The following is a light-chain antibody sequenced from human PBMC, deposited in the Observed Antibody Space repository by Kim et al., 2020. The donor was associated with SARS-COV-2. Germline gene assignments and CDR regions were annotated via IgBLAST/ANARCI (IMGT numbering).Light chain of an antibody. J-gene: IGLJ1*01. CDR1: SSHVGLYDR. CDR2: EFS. Sequence: GQSGTISYTVTSSHVGLYDRLPWYQPPPDTAPKLLIYEFSNQPAGFPDHFSGSQSGNTASLTISGLQAEYESDYYCFSWTSSNTYVFGTGTKVTVL. CDR3: FSWTSSNTYV. V-gene: IGLV2-18*02.